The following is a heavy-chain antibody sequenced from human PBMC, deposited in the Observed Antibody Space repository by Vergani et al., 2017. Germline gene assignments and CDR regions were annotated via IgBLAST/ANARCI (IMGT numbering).Heavy chain of an antibody. CDR3: ARQYYDVESGDYNGPGYYYYYMDV. V-gene: IGHV4-31*03. D-gene: IGHD3-3*01. Sequence: QVQLQESGPGLVKPSQTLSLTCTVSGGSISSGGYYWSWIRQHPGKGLEWIGYIYYSGSTYYNPSLKSRVTISVDTSKNQFSLKLSAVTAADTAVYYCARQYYDVESGDYNGPGYYYYYMDVWGK. J-gene: IGHJ6*03. CDR2: IYYSGST. CDR1: GGSISSGGYY.